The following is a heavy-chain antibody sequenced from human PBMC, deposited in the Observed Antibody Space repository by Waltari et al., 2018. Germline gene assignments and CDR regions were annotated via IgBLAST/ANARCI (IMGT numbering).Heavy chain of an antibody. CDR2: ISGSSSST. CDR1: VFTFGNSA. J-gene: IGHJ3*02. Sequence: EVQLLESGGGLVQPGGSLRLSCAASVFTFGNSALSWVRQAPGKGLDQISRISGSSSSTYYADSVKGRFTISRDNSKNTLYLQMNSLRVEDTAVYFCAKVEGGIVTRYYALDIWGQGTMVTVSS. V-gene: IGHV3-23*01. D-gene: IGHD3-16*02. CDR3: AKVEGGIVTRYYALDI.